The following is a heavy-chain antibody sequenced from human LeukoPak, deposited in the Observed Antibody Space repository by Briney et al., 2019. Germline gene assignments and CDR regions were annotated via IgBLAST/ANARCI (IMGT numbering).Heavy chain of an antibody. CDR1: GGSISSSSYH. CDR2: IYYSGST. CDR3: ARLGSLAGLDY. J-gene: IGHJ4*02. Sequence: PSETLSLTCIVSGGSISSSSYHWGWLRQPPGKGLEWLGNIYYSGSTYYNPSLKSRVTISVDTSKNQFSLKLSSVTAADTAVYYCARLGSLAGLDYWGQGTLVTVSS. V-gene: IGHV4-39*01. D-gene: IGHD6-19*01.